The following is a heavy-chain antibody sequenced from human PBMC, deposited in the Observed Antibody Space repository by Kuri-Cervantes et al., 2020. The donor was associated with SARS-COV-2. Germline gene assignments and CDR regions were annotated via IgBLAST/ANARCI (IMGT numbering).Heavy chain of an antibody. V-gene: IGHV1-2*02. Sequence: ASVKVSCKASGYTFTDYYIHWVRQAPGQGLEWMGWINPNSGGTNYAQKFQGRVTMTRDTSISTAYMELSRLRSDDTAVYYCAISGYDLAYYYYYYMDVWGKGTTVTVSS. D-gene: IGHD5-12*01. J-gene: IGHJ6*03. CDR3: AISGYDLAYYYYYYMDV. CDR1: GYTFTDYY. CDR2: INPNSGGT.